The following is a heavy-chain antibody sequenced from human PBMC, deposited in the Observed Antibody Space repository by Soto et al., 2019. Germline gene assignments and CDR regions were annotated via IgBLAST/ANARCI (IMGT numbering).Heavy chain of an antibody. CDR2: VENSGST. CDR1: GGSVSSESYY. V-gene: IGHV4-61*01. J-gene: IGHJ5*02. CDR3: ARERGDSHWIDP. D-gene: IGHD2-21*01. Sequence: SETLSLTCSVSGGSVSSESYYWSWIRQTPGKGLEWIGNVENSGSTKYNPSLKSRVTISVDTSKNQFSLKLSSVTGADTAVYYCARERGDSHWIDPWGQGXLVTVSS.